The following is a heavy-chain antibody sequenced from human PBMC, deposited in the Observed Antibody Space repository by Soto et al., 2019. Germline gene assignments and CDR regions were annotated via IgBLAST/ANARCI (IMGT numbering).Heavy chain of an antibody. CDR2: INHSGST. J-gene: IGHJ4*02. V-gene: IGHV4-34*01. D-gene: IGHD3-3*01. CDR1: GGSFGGYY. Sequence: SETLSLTCAVYGGSFGGYYWSWIRQPPGKGLEWIGEINHSGSTNYNPSLKSRVTISVDTSKNQFSLKLSSVTAADTAVYYCSSIFGRITIFGVVTMGYFDYWGQGTLVTVYS. CDR3: SSIFGRITIFGVVTMGYFDY.